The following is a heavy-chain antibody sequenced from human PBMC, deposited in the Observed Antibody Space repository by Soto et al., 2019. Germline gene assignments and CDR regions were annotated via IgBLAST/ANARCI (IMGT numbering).Heavy chain of an antibody. D-gene: IGHD2-21*01. CDR2: FDPEDGET. V-gene: IGHV1-24*01. J-gene: IGHJ3*02. CDR3: ASAITTDAFDI. Sequence: ASVKGACKVSGYTLTELSVRWVRQAPGKGLEWMGGFDPEDGETIYAQKFQGRVTMTEDTSTDTAYMELSSLRSEDTAVYYCASAITTDAFDIWGQGTMVTVSS. CDR1: GYTLTELS.